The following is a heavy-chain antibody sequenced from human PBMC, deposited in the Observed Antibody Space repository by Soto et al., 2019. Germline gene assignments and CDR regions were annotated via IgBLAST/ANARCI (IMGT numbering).Heavy chain of an antibody. V-gene: IGHV4-39*01. CDR1: GGSISSSSYY. D-gene: IGHD6-13*01. CDR3: ARNSSSWYSWYYYYYGMDV. CDR2: IYYSGST. J-gene: IGHJ6*02. Sequence: QLQLQESGPGLVKPSETLSLTCTVSGGSISSSSYYWGWIRQPPGKGLEWIGRIYYSGSTNYNPALKSRVTISVDTSKNQFSLKLSSVTAADTAVYYCARNSSSWYSWYYYYYGMDVWGQGTTVTVSS.